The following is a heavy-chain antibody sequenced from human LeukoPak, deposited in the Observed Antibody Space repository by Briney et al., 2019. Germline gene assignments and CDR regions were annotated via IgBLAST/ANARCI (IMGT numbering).Heavy chain of an antibody. CDR1: GGSISSSSYY. CDR3: ATLLKGGSPNWFDP. Sequence: SETLSLTCTVCGGSISSSSYYWGWIRQPPGKGLEWIGSIYYSGSTYYNPSLKSRVTISVDTSKNQFSLKLSSVTAADTAVYYCATLLKGGSPNWFDPWGQGTLVTVSS. D-gene: IGHD1-26*01. V-gene: IGHV4-39*01. CDR2: IYYSGST. J-gene: IGHJ5*02.